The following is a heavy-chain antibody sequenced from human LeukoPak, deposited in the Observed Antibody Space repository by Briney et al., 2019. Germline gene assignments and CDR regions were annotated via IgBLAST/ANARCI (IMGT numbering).Heavy chain of an antibody. CDR2: INHSGST. Sequence: PSETLSLTCAVYGGSFSGYYWSWIRQPPGKGLEWIGEINHSGSTNYNPSLKSRVTISVDTSKNQFSLKLSSVTAADTAVYYCAREGLWFFYGMDVWGQGTTVTVSS. CDR3: AREGLWFFYGMDV. D-gene: IGHD5-18*01. CDR1: GGSFSGYY. J-gene: IGHJ6*02. V-gene: IGHV4-34*01.